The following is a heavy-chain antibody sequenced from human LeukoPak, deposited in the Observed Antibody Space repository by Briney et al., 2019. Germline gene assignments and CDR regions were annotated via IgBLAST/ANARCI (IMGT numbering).Heavy chain of an antibody. CDR2: THYSGAT. V-gene: IGHV4-59*01. CDR1: GGSISSYY. J-gene: IGHJ6*03. Sequence: SETLSLTCTVSGGSISSYYWSWLRQPPGKGLEYIGYTHYSGATNYNPSLNGRVSISRDTTKNLFSLRLRSVTAADTAVYFCARGRVSSSTWYSTYYYYFYMDVWGKGTTVTVSS. D-gene: IGHD1-1*01. CDR3: ARGRVSSSTWYSTYYYYFYMDV.